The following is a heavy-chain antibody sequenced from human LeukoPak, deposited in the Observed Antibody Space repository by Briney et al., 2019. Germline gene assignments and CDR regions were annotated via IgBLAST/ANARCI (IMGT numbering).Heavy chain of an antibody. CDR1: GYSFTGYY. V-gene: IGHV1-2*02. CDR3: ARLNYYDSSGYYSAHDY. D-gene: IGHD3-22*01. J-gene: IGHJ4*02. CDR2: INPNSGGT. Sequence: GASVKVSCKASGYSFTGYYMHWVRQAPGQGLEWMGWINPNSGGTNYAQKSQGRVTMTRDTSISTAYMELSRLRSDDTAVYYCARLNYYDSSGYYSAHDYWGQGTLVTVSS.